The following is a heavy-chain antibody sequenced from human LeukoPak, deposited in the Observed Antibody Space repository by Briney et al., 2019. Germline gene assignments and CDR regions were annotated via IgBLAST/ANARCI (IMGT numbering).Heavy chain of an antibody. CDR3: ARVQYYYDSSGYTLPGY. V-gene: IGHV7-4-1*02. CDR1: GYTFTSYG. CDR2: INTNTGNP. Sequence: GASVKVSCKASGYTFTSYGISWVRQAPGQGLEWMGWINTNTGNPTYAQGFTGRFVFSLDTSVSTAYLQISSLKAEDTAVYYCARVQYYYDSSGYTLPGYWGQGTLVTVSS. J-gene: IGHJ4*02. D-gene: IGHD3-22*01.